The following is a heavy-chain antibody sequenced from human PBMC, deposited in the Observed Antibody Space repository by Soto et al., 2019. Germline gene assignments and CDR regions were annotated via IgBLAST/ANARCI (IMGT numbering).Heavy chain of an antibody. V-gene: IGHV3-23*01. CDR2: ISGSGGST. J-gene: IGHJ3*02. Sequence: EVQLLESGGGLVQPGGSLRLSCAASGFTFSSYAMSWVRQAPGKGLEWVSAISGSGGSTYYADSVKGRFTISRDNSKNTLYLQMNSLRAEDTAVYYCAKDLPLDYGDYAGPNAFDIWGQGTMVTVSS. CDR1: GFTFSSYA. D-gene: IGHD4-17*01. CDR3: AKDLPLDYGDYAGPNAFDI.